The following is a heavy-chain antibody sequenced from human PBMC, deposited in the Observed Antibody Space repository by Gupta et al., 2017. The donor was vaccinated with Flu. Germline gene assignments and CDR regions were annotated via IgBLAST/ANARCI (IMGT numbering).Heavy chain of an antibody. J-gene: IGHJ4*02. CDR2: ISSSGSTI. V-gene: IGHV3-11*01. CDR1: GFTFSDYS. D-gene: IGHD3-16*02. CDR3: ARGRYDYVWGSYRPYYFDY. Sequence: QVQLVESGGGLVKPGGSLRLSCAASGFTFSDYSMSWIRQAPGKGLEWVSYISSSGSTIYYADSVKGRFTISRDNAKNSRYLQMNSLRAEDTAVYYCARGRYDYVWGSYRPYYFDYWGQGTRVTVSS.